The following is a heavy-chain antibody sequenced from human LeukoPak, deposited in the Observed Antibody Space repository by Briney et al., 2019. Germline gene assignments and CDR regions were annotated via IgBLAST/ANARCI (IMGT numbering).Heavy chain of an antibody. J-gene: IGHJ5*02. CDR3: ARQRTIRLPDNVVVVAAPNWFDP. D-gene: IGHD2-15*01. CDR1: GGSISSSSYY. V-gene: IGHV4-39*07. CDR2: IYYSGST. Sequence: SETLSLTCTVSGGSISSSSYYWGWIRQPPGKGLEWIGSIYYSGSTYYNPSLKSRVTISVDTSKNQFSLKLSSVTAADTAVYYCARQRTIRLPDNVVVVAAPNWFDPWGQGTLVTVSS.